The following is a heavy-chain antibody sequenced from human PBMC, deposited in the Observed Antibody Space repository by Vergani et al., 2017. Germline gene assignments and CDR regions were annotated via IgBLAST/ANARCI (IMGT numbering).Heavy chain of an antibody. CDR3: ARGPGGVRGVIGAFDI. CDR2: INHSGST. J-gene: IGHJ3*02. D-gene: IGHD3-10*01. V-gene: IGHV4-34*01. CDR1: GGSFSGYY. Sequence: QVQLQQWGAGLLKPSETLSLTCAVYGGSFSGYYWSWIRQPPGKGLEWIGEINHSGSTNYNPSLKSRVTISVDTSKNQFSLNLSSVTAADTAVYYCARGPGGVRGVIGAFDIWGQGTMVTVSS.